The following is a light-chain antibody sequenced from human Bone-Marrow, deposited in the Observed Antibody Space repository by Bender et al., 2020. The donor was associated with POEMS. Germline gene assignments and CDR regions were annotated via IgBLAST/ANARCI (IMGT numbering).Light chain of an antibody. CDR3: CSYAGRSNYV. V-gene: IGLV2-23*02. J-gene: IGLJ1*01. Sequence: QSALTQPASVSGSPGQPITISCTGNSGDIGSYNLVSWYQQHPGKAPKLMIYEVSKRPSGVSNRRSASKSGDTASLTISGLQAEDEADYYCCSYAGRSNYVFGGGTTVTVL. CDR1: SGDIGSYNL. CDR2: EVS.